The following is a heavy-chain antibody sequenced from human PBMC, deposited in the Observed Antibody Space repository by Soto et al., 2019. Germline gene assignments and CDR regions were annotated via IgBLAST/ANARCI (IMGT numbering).Heavy chain of an antibody. CDR2: ISGSGSST. Sequence: EVQVLESGGGLVQPGGSLRLSCAASGFTFSSYAMNWVRQAPGKGLEWVSGISGSGSSTYYADSVKGRFTISRDNSKKTLYLQTNSLRAEHTAVYYCAKGQQFYFYYGMDVWGQGTTVTLSS. V-gene: IGHV3-23*01. CDR3: AKGQQFYFYYGMDV. J-gene: IGHJ6*02. D-gene: IGHD6-13*01. CDR1: GFTFSSYA.